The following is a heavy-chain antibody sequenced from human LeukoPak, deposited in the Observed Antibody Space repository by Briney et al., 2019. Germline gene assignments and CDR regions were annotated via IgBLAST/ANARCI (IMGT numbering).Heavy chain of an antibody. CDR2: ISGRDGST. Sequence: HPGGSLRLSCAASGFTFSSFAMSWVRQAPGKGLEWVSGISGRDGSTYYADSVKGRFTISRDNAKNSLYLQMNSLRAEDTAVYYCAELGITMIGGVWGKGTTVTISS. V-gene: IGHV3-23*01. D-gene: IGHD3-10*02. CDR3: AELGITMIGGV. J-gene: IGHJ6*04. CDR1: GFTFSSFA.